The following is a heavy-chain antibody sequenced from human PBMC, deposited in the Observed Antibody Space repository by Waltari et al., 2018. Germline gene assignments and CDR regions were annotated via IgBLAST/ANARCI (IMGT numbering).Heavy chain of an antibody. J-gene: IGHJ5*02. Sequence: QVQLQESGPGLVKPSQTLSLTCTVSGGSISSGSYYWSWIRQPAGKGLEWIGYIYTSGSTNYNPSLKSRVTISVDTSKNQFSLKLSSVTAADTAVYYCARGAWFDPWGQGTLVTVSS. CDR1: GGSISSGSYY. CDR2: IYTSGST. V-gene: IGHV4-61*09. CDR3: ARGAWFDP.